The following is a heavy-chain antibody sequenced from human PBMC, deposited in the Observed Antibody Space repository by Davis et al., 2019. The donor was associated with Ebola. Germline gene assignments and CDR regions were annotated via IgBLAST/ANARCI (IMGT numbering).Heavy chain of an antibody. CDR3: ARGIQLWIGAFDI. V-gene: IGHV1-3*01. CDR1: GYTFTSYA. D-gene: IGHD5-18*01. CDR2: INAGNGNT. J-gene: IGHJ3*02. Sequence: ASVKVSCKASGYTFTSYAMHWVRQAPGQRLEWMGWINAGNGNTKYSQKFQGRVTITRDTSASTAYMELSSLRSEDTAVYYCARGIQLWIGAFDIWGQGTMVTVSS.